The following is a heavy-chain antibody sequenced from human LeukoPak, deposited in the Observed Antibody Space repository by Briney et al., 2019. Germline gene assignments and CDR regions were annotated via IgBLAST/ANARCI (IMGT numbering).Heavy chain of an antibody. CDR1: GGTFSSYA. CDR2: IIPIFGTA. CDR3: ARVVLLWFGESTYYYYGMDV. V-gene: IGHV1-69*06. D-gene: IGHD3-10*01. Sequence: SVKVSCKASGGTFSSYAISWVRQAPGQGLEWMGGIIPIFGTANYAQEFQGRVTITADKSTSTAYMELSSLRSEDTAVYYCARVVLLWFGESTYYYYGMDVWGKGTTVTVSS. J-gene: IGHJ6*04.